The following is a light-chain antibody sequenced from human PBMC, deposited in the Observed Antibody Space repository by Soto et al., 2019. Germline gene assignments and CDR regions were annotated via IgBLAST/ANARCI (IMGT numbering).Light chain of an antibody. CDR3: QQYNSYPLT. V-gene: IGKV1-5*01. CDR2: DAS. J-gene: IGKJ4*01. CDR1: QSISSW. Sequence: DIQMTQSPSTLSASVGDRVTITCRASQSISSWLAWYQQKPGKASKLPIYDASSLESGVPSRFSGSGSGTEFTLTISSLQPDDFATYYCQQYNSYPLTFGGGTKVDIK.